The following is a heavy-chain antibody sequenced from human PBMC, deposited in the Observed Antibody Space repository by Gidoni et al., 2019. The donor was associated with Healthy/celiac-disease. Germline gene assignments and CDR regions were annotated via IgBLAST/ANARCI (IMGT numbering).Heavy chain of an antibody. CDR1: GFTVSSYA. Sequence: EVQLLESGGGLVQPGGSLRLSCAASGFTVSSYAMSWVRQAPGKGLEWVSAISGSGGSTYYADSVKGRFTISRDNSKNTLYLQMNSLRAEDTAVYYCAKSRSAGIAVAGTPFDYWGQGTLVTVSS. J-gene: IGHJ4*02. CDR3: AKSRSAGIAVAGTPFDY. CDR2: ISGSGGST. V-gene: IGHV3-23*01. D-gene: IGHD6-19*01.